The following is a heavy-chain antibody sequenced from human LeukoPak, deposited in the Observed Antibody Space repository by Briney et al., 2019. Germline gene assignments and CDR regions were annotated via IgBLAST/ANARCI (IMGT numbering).Heavy chain of an antibody. J-gene: IGHJ6*02. D-gene: IGHD3-22*01. V-gene: IGHV1-69*13. Sequence: ASVKVSCKASGGTFSSYAISWVRQAPGQGLEWMGGIIPIFGTANYAQKFQGRVTITADESTSTAYMELSSLRSEDTAVYYCARDRTYYDSSGRDYYGMDVWGQGTTVTGSS. CDR3: ARDRTYYDSSGRDYYGMDV. CDR2: IIPIFGTA. CDR1: GGTFSSYA.